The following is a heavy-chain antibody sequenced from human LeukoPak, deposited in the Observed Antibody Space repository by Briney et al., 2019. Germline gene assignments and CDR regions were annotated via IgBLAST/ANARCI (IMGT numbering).Heavy chain of an antibody. J-gene: IGHJ4*02. D-gene: IGHD3-9*01. CDR1: GFTFSSYG. Sequence: GESLRLSCAASGFTFSSYGMHWVRQAPGKGLEWVAFIRYDGSNKYYADSVKGRFTISRDNSKNTLYLQMNSLRAEDTAVYYCAKGSYYDILTGTIFDYWGQGTLVTVSS. CDR3: AKGSYYDILTGTIFDY. CDR2: IRYDGSNK. V-gene: IGHV3-30*02.